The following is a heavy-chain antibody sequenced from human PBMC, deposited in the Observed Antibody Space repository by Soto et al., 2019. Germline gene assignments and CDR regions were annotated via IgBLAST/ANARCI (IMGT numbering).Heavy chain of an antibody. J-gene: IGHJ3*02. CDR1: GFTFNTFA. D-gene: IGHD3-10*01. CDR3: ARGSPFLGTHSGVNEAFDI. V-gene: IGHV3-30-3*01. CDR2: ISYDGSIK. Sequence: QVQLVESGGGVVQPGRSLRLSCAASGFTFNTFAFHWVRQAPGKGLEWLAVISYDGSIKYYADSVKGRFTISGDYSNNTLYLQMNSLRPEDTALYYCARGSPFLGTHSGVNEAFDIWGQGTMVTVSS.